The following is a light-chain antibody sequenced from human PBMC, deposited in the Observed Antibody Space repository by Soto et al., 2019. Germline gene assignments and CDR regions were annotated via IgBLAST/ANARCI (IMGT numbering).Light chain of an antibody. CDR1: TPNIGTNY. CDR2: RND. J-gene: IGLJ3*02. Sequence: QSVLTQPPSASGTPGQRVTISCSGSTPNIGTNYVYWYQQLPGTAPKLLIYRNDQRPSGVPDRFSGSKSGTSASLGISGLQPEDEADYYCASWDNSLNGLVFGGGTKVTVL. V-gene: IGLV1-47*01. CDR3: ASWDNSLNGLV.